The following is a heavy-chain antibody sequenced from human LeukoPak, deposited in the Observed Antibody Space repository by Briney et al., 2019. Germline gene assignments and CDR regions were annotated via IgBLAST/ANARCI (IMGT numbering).Heavy chain of an antibody. Sequence: GGSLRLSCAASGFTFSSYSMNWVRQAPGKGLEWVSYISSSSSTIYYADSVKGRFTISRDNAKNSLYLQMNSLRAEDTAVYYCALSTREAYFDYWGQGTLVTVSS. CDR1: GFTFSSYS. J-gene: IGHJ4*02. D-gene: IGHD1-26*01. V-gene: IGHV3-48*01. CDR3: ALSTREAYFDY. CDR2: ISSSSSTI.